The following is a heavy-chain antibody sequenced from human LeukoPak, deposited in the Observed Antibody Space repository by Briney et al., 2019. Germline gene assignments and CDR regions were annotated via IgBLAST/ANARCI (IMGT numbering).Heavy chain of an antibody. Sequence: SETLSLTCTVSGGSISSYYWSWIRQPAGKGLEWIGRIYTSGSTNCNPSLKSRVTISVDTSKNQFSLKLSSVTAADTAVYYCARQYCSGGSCYPLFDYWGQGTLVTVSS. J-gene: IGHJ4*02. CDR3: ARQYCSGGSCYPLFDY. CDR2: IYTSGST. D-gene: IGHD2-15*01. V-gene: IGHV4-4*07. CDR1: GGSISSYY.